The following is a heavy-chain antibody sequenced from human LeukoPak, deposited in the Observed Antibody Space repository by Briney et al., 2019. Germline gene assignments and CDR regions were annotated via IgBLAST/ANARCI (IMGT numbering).Heavy chain of an antibody. V-gene: IGHV4-4*07. J-gene: IGHJ4*02. CDR3: RAGGIDYFDY. D-gene: IGHD3-16*01. CDR1: GGSISSYY. CDR2: IYTSGST. Sequence: SETLSPTCTVSGGSISSYYWSWIRQPAGKGLEWIGRIYTSGSTNYNPSLKSRVTMSVDTSKNQFSLKLSSVTAADTAVYYCRAGGIDYFDYWGQGTLVTVSS.